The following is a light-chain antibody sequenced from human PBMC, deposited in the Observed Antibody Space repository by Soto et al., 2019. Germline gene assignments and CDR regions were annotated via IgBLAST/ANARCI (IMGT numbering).Light chain of an antibody. V-gene: IGLV2-23*01. Sequence: QSVLTQPASVSGSPGQSITISCSGTTSDVGGYNLVSWYQQHTAKAPTLLIYAGTQRPSGVSSRFSGSKSGNTASLTISGLQAEDEADYYCCSYASSSSYVFGTGTKVTVL. CDR2: AGT. CDR1: TSDVGGYNL. CDR3: CSYASSSSYV. J-gene: IGLJ1*01.